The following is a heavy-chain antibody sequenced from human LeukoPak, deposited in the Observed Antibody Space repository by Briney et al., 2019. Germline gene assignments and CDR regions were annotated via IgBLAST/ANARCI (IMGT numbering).Heavy chain of an antibody. CDR3: ARLVDDSSGTYWFYFDS. CDR2: ISAYNGNT. CDR1: GYTFINYG. D-gene: IGHD3-22*01. J-gene: IGHJ4*02. V-gene: IGHV1-18*01. Sequence: GASVKVSCKASGYTFINYGINWVRQAPGQGLEWMGWISAYNGNTNYAQKVQGRVTMTIDTSTTTGYMELRSLRSDDTAVYYCARLVDDSSGTYWFYFDSWGQGTLVTVSS.